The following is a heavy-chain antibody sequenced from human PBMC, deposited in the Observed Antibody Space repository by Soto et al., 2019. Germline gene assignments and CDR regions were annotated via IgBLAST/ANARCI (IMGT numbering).Heavy chain of an antibody. CDR1: GFTFSGSA. Sequence: QPGGSLRLSCAASGFTFSGSAMHWVRQASGKGLEWVGRIRSKGNNYATAYGASLKGRFTISRDDSKNTAYLQMNSLNTEDTAVYYCSRQASDFWSGKPQYYMDVWGKGTTVTVSS. CDR3: SRQASDFWSGKPQYYMDV. D-gene: IGHD3-3*01. CDR2: IRSKGNNYAT. J-gene: IGHJ6*03. V-gene: IGHV3-73*01.